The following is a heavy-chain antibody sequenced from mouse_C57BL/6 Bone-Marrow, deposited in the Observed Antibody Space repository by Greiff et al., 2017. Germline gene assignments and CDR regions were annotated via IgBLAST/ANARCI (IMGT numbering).Heavy chain of an antibody. Sequence: QVQLQQPGAELVRPGSSVKLSCKASGYTFTSYWMEWVKQRPGQGLEWIGNIYPSDSETHYKQKFKDKATLTVDKSSSTAYMQLSSLTSEDSAVDYCARKRGNSSLQAMDYWGQGTSVTVSS. D-gene: IGHD6-2*01. CDR3: ARKRGNSSLQAMDY. CDR1: GYTFTSYW. CDR2: IYPSDSET. J-gene: IGHJ4*01. V-gene: IGHV1-61*01.